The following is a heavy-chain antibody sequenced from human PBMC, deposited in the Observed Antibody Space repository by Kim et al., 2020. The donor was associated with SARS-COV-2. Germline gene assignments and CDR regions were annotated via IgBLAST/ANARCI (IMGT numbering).Heavy chain of an antibody. J-gene: IGHJ3*02. CDR2: IYHRGST. CDR1: GGSISSSNW. CDR3: ATSSGWYEDAFDI. Sequence: SETLSLTCAVSGGSISSSNWWSWVRQPPGKGLEWIGDIYHRGSTNYTPSLKSRVTRSVNKSKNQFPLKLSSVTAADTAVYYCATSSGWYEDAFDIWGQGTMVTVSS. V-gene: IGHV4-4*02. D-gene: IGHD6-19*01.